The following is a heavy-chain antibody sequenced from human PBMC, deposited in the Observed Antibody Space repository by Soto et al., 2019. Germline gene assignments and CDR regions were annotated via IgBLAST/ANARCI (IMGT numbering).Heavy chain of an antibody. V-gene: IGHV3-48*01. Sequence: EVQLVESGGGLVQPGGSLRLSCAASGFTFSSFTMNWVHQAPGKGLEWISYITSSSGTIYYADSVKGRFTISRDNAKNSLYLQMNSLRAEDTAVYYCARGGGSSSWNFDSWGQGTRVTVSS. J-gene: IGHJ4*02. D-gene: IGHD6-13*01. CDR1: GFTFSSFT. CDR3: ARGGGSSSWNFDS. CDR2: ITSSSGTI.